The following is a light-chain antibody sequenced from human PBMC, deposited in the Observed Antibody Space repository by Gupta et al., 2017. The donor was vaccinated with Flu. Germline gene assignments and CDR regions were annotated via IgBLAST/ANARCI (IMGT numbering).Light chain of an antibody. V-gene: IGLV2-8*01. CDR2: EVS. CDR1: DIGVYQS. Sequence: DIGVYQSVSGYQKVAGKAPRLIIYEVSKRPAGVPDRFSGSKSGNTASLIVSGLQTEDEADYYCSSFAGSSRTYVFGTGTTITVL. CDR3: SSFAGSSRTYV. J-gene: IGLJ1*01.